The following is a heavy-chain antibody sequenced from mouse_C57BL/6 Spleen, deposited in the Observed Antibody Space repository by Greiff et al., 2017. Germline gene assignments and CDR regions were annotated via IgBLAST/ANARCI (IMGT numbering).Heavy chain of an antibody. CDR3: ARPCSTYWYFDV. Sequence: EVQLQQSGPELVKPGASVKMSCKASGYTFTDSNMHWVKQSHGKSLKWIGYTNPNNGGTSYNQQFKGKATLTVNQSSSTDYMELRSLTSEDSAVYYCARPCSTYWYFDVWGTGTTVTVAS. CDR2: TNPNNGGT. CDR1: GYTFTDSN. D-gene: IGHD1-1*01. J-gene: IGHJ1*03. V-gene: IGHV1-22*01.